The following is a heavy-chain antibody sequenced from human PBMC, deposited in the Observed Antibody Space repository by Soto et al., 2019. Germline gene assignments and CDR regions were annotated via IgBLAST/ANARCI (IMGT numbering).Heavy chain of an antibody. CDR2: IIPILGIA. D-gene: IGHD5-12*01. V-gene: IGHV1-69*02. Sequence: SVKVSWKASGGTFSSYTISWVRQAPGQGLEWMGRIIPILGIANYAQKFQGRVTITADKSTSTAYMELSSLRSEDTAVYYCARALNSGYDNYYYSYYMDVWGKGTTVTVSS. J-gene: IGHJ6*03. CDR1: GGTFSSYT. CDR3: ARALNSGYDNYYYSYYMDV.